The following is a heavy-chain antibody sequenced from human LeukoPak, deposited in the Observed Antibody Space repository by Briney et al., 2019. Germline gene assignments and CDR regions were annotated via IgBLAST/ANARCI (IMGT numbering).Heavy chain of an antibody. Sequence: GRSLRLSCAASGFTFSSYAMSWVRQDPGKGLEWVSAISGSGGSTYYADSVKGRFTISRDNSKNTLYQQTNSLRAEDTAVYYCARRGTTYCTVDSCHPNWFDPWGQGTLVTVSS. CDR2: ISGSGGST. D-gene: IGHD2-15*01. V-gene: IGHV3-23*01. CDR3: ARRGTTYCTVDSCHPNWFDP. CDR1: GFTFSSYA. J-gene: IGHJ5*02.